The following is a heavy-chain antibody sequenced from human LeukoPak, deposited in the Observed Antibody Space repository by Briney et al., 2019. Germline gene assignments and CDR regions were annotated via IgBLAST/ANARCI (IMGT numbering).Heavy chain of an antibody. Sequence: ASLKVSCKASGYTFTSYDSNWVRQATGQGLEWMGSMNPNSGNRGYASRFQGRVTITSNTSISKAYMELSSLRADDTAVYYCARGIYSGSDPTDLWGEGPLVTVST. CDR2: MNPNSGNR. D-gene: IGHD1-26*01. J-gene: IGHJ4*02. CDR1: GYTFTSYD. V-gene: IGHV1-8*03. CDR3: ARGIYSGSDPTDL.